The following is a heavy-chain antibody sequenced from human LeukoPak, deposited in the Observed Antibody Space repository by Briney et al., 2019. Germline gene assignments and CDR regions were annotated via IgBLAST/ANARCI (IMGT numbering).Heavy chain of an antibody. Sequence: PSETLSLTCSVSGGSISSGDYYWSWIRQPPGKGLEWIGYIYYSGSTYYNPSLKSRVTISVDTSKNQFSLKLSSVTAADTAVYYCARICYYDSSGYYYDKYYFDYWGQGTLVTVSS. V-gene: IGHV4-30-4*01. CDR3: ARICYYDSSGYYYDKYYFDY. J-gene: IGHJ4*02. D-gene: IGHD3-22*01. CDR2: IYYSGST. CDR1: GGSISSGDYY.